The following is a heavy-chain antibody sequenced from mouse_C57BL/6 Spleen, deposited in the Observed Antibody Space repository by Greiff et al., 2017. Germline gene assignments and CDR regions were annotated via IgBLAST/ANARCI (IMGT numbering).Heavy chain of an antibody. J-gene: IGHJ2*01. Sequence: VQLQQPGAELVKPGASVKMSCKASGYTFTSYWITWVKQRPGQGLEWIGDIYPGSGSTNYNEKFKSKATLTVDTSSSTAYMQLSSLTSEDSAVYYCASCASQRRPVYRDWGHGATLTVS. CDR1: GYTFTSYW. V-gene: IGHV1-55*01. CDR2: IYPGSGST. D-gene: IGHD3-2*02. CDR3: ASCASQRRPVYRD.